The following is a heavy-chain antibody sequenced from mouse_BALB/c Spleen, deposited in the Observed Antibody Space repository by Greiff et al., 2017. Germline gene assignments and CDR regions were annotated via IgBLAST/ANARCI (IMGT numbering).Heavy chain of an antibody. D-gene: IGHD2-1*01. J-gene: IGHJ1*01. CDR1: GYTFTDYV. CDR3: ANYYGNWYFDV. CDR2: IYPGSGST. Sequence: QVQLKESGPELVKPGASVKMSCKASGYTFTDYVISWVKQRTGQGLEWIGEIYPGSGSTYYNEKFKGKATLTADKSSNTAYMQLSSLTSEDSAVYFCANYYGNWYFDVWGAGTTVTVSS. V-gene: IGHV1-77*01.